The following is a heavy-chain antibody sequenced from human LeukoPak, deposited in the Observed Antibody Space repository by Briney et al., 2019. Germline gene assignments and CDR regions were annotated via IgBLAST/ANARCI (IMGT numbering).Heavy chain of an antibody. CDR1: GFTFSSCG. D-gene: IGHD3-3*01. J-gene: IGHJ4*02. V-gene: IGHV3-21*01. Sequence: GGSLRLSCAASGFTFSSCGMNGVRQAPGKGLEWVSSISGSSTYIYYADSVKGRFTISRDNAKNSLYLQMNSLRAEDTAVYYCARGSEWASGVSDYWGQGTLVTVSS. CDR2: ISGSSTYI. CDR3: ARGSEWASGVSDY.